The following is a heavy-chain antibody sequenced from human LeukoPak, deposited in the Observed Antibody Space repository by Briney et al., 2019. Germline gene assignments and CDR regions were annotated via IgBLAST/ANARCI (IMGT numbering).Heavy chain of an antibody. Sequence: ASVKVSCKASGYTFTGYYMHWVRQAPGQGLEWMGWINPNSGGTNYAQKFQGRVTMTRDTSISTAYMELSRLRSDDTAVYYCARDSSGYYYKFDYWGQGTLVTVSS. V-gene: IGHV1-2*02. CDR2: INPNSGGT. CDR1: GYTFTGYY. CDR3: ARDSSGYYYKFDY. J-gene: IGHJ4*02. D-gene: IGHD3-22*01.